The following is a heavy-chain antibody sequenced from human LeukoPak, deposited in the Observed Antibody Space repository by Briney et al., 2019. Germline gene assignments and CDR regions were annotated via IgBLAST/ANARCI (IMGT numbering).Heavy chain of an antibody. CDR2: VYTSVST. CDR1: GASINNYY. CDR3: ARLGTTPYYGGKVPDY. J-gene: IGHJ4*02. Sequence: PSETLSLTCTVSGASINNYYCSWIRQPPGKGLEWIGRVYTSVSTNYSPSLKSRLTISVDTSKNQFSLHLSSVTAADTAVYYCARLGTTPYYGGKVPDYWGQGTLVTVSS. D-gene: IGHD4-23*01. V-gene: IGHV4-4*07.